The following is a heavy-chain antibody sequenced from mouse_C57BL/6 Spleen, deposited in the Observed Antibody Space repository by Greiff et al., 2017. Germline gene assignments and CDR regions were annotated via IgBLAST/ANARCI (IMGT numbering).Heavy chain of an antibody. J-gene: IGHJ2*01. V-gene: IGHV14-1*01. CDR3: TTGLSEVFDY. Sequence: EVQLQQSGAELVRPGASVKLSCTASGFNIKDYYMHWVKQRPEQGLEWIGRIDPEDGDTEYAPKFQGKDTMTADTSSNTAYLQLSSLTSEDTAVYYCTTGLSEVFDYWGQGTTLTVSS. CDR2: IDPEDGDT. CDR1: GFNIKDYY.